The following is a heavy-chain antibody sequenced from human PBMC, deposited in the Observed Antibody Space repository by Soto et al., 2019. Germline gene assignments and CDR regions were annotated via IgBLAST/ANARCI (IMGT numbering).Heavy chain of an antibody. J-gene: IGHJ6*04. CDR2: IIPIPGTA. CDR1: GGTFGSYA. V-gene: IGHV1-69*01. Sequence: QVQLVQSGAEVKKPGSSVKVSCKASGGTFGSYAISWVRQAPGQGLEWMGGIIPIPGTANYAQKFQGRVTGAADESTSTADMQLSRLRSADTVVYYFGRRQGSSRNLESFYNTYYCVDGWGKGTTVTVS. CDR3: GRRQGSSRNLESFYNTYYCVDG. D-gene: IGHD2-2*01.